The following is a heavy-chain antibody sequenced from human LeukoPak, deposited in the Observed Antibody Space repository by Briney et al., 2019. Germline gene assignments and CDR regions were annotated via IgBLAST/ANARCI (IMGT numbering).Heavy chain of an antibody. V-gene: IGHV3-23*01. Sequence: GSLRLSCAASGFIFSSYAMSWVRQAPGKGLEWISVISGSGGNTYYTDSVKGRFTISRDNSRNTLHLQMNSLRDEDTAVYYCAKSFSVGYSSGWYVAAYYFDYWGQGTLVTVSS. CDR3: AKSFSVGYSSGWYVAAYYFDY. J-gene: IGHJ4*02. D-gene: IGHD6-19*01. CDR2: ISGSGGNT. CDR1: GFIFSSYA.